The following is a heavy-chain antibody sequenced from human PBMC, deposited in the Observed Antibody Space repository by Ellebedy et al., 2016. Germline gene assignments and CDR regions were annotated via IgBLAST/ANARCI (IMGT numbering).Heavy chain of an antibody. V-gene: IGHV3-48*04. CDR2: ISSTITTV. J-gene: IGHJ3*01. Sequence: GESLKISCAASGFTFSSYSMNWVRQAPGRGLEWVSHISSTITTVFYADSVKGRFTISRDNAKNLLFLQMNSLRAEDTAVYHCAREGLEQVTRTDAFDFWGQGTMVTVSS. CDR1: GFTFSSYS. D-gene: IGHD1-1*01. CDR3: AREGLEQVTRTDAFDF.